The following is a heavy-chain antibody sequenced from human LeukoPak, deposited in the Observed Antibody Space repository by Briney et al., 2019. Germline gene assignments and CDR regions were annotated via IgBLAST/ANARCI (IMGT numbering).Heavy chain of an antibody. CDR3: ARVDGTDY. CDR2: IIPIFGTA. Sequence: ASVKVSCKASGYTFTGYYMHWVRQAPGQGLEWMGGIIPIFGTANYAQKFQGRVTMTRDTSTSTVYMELSSLRSEDTAVYYCARVDGTDYWGQGTLVTVSS. J-gene: IGHJ4*02. V-gene: IGHV1-46*01. D-gene: IGHD1-1*01. CDR1: GYTFTGYY.